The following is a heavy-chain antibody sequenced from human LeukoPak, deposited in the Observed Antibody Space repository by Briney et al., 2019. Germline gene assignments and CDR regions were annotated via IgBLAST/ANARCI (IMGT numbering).Heavy chain of an antibody. V-gene: IGHV4-30-2*01. D-gene: IGHD3-3*01. CDR3: ARDRNLRFLEWLSPTTGPFDP. CDR2: IYHSGST. CDR1: GGSISSGGYY. Sequence: SQTLSLTCTVSGGSISSGGYYWSWIRQPPGKGLEWIGYIYHSGSTYYNPSLKSRVTISVDRSKNQFSLKLSSVTAADTAVYYCARDRNLRFLEWLSPTTGPFDPWGQGTLVTVSS. J-gene: IGHJ5*02.